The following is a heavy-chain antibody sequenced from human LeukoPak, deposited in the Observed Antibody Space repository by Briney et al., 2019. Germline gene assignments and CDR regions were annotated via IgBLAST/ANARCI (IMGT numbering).Heavy chain of an antibody. J-gene: IGHJ4*02. CDR1: GGSISSGGSY. V-gene: IGHV4-31*03. D-gene: IGHD3-22*01. CDR3: ARYYYDSSGYYNGHFDY. Sequence: SETLSLTCTVSGGSISSGGSYWSWIRQHPGKGLEWLGYIYYSGSTYYNPSLKGRVTISVDRSKTQFSLKLSSVTAADTAVYYCARYYYDSSGYYNGHFDYWGQGTLVTVSS. CDR2: IYYSGST.